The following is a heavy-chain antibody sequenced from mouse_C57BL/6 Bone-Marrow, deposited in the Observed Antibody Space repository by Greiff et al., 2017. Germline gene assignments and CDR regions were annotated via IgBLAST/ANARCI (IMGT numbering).Heavy chain of an antibody. V-gene: IGHV5-6*02. J-gene: IGHJ2*01. Sequence: DVMLVESGGDLVKPGGSLKLSCAASGFTFSSYGMSWVRQTPDKRLEWVATISSGGSYTYYPDSVKGRFTISRDNAKNTLYLQMSSLKSEDTAMYYCARQGGGFDYWGQGTTLTVSS. CDR1: GFTFSSYG. CDR3: ARQGGGFDY. CDR2: ISSGGSYT.